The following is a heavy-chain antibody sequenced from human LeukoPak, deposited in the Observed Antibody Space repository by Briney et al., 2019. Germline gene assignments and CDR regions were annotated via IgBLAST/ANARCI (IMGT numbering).Heavy chain of an antibody. J-gene: IGHJ6*03. D-gene: IGHD3-10*01. CDR3: AREAYGSGSYFLYYYYYMDV. Sequence: GGSPRLSCAPPGFTFDDYGMSWVRQAPGKGLEWVSRINWDAGSTGYADSVKGRFTISRDNAKNSLYLQMNSLRAEDTALYYCAREAYGSGSYFLYYYYYMDVWGKGTTVTVSS. CDR1: GFTFDDYG. V-gene: IGHV3-20*04. CDR2: INWDAGST.